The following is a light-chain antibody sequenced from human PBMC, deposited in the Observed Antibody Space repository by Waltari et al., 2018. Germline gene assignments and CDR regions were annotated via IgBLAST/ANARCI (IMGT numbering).Light chain of an antibody. CDR1: QTIRTTY. CDR3: QQYDISPLT. CDR2: GTF. J-gene: IGKJ4*01. Sequence: IVLTQSPGTLSLSPGEGATLSCRTSQTIRTTYLAWYQQKPGQAPTLLIYGTFSRAPGIPDRFTGSGSGTDFSLTISSLEPEDFATYYCQQYDISPLTFGGGTKVEIK. V-gene: IGKV3-20*01.